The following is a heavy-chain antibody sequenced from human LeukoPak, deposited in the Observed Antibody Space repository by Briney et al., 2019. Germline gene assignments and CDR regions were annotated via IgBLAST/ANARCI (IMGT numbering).Heavy chain of an antibody. D-gene: IGHD1-26*01. CDR1: GYTLTTYG. V-gene: IGHV1-18*01. CDR3: ARDSRWELLGYFDY. J-gene: IGHJ4*02. Sequence: ASVKVSCKASGYTLTTYGISWVRQAPGQGLEWMGWISAYNGNTNYAQKLQGRVTMTTDTSTSTAYMELRSLRSDDTAVYYCARDSRWELLGYFDYWGQGTLVTVSS. CDR2: ISAYNGNT.